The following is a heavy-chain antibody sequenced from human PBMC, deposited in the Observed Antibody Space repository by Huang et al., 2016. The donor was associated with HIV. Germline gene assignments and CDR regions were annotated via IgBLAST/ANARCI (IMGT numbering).Heavy chain of an antibody. CDR1: GFILSNYG. CDR2: IRNDGMKK. Sequence: VQLIESGGGVVQPGKSLRLSCATSGFILSNYGMHWVRQAAGKGLKWVAFIRNDGMKKNYADSVRGRFTVGRDNGNNTLFLQMSSLRVDDTAVYYCARGDYYDSSGYHPGHFDYWGQGILVTVSS. D-gene: IGHD3-22*01. J-gene: IGHJ4*02. V-gene: IGHV3-33*04. CDR3: ARGDYYDSSGYHPGHFDY.